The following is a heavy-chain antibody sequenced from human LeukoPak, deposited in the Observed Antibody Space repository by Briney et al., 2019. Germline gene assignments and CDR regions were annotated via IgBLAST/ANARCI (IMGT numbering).Heavy chain of an antibody. CDR3: AKTRYSCGYYFDY. Sequence: GGSLRLSCAASGFTFSSYGMHWVRQAPGKGLEWVAFIRYDGSNKYYADSVKGRFTISRDNSKNTLYLQMNSLRAEDTAVYYCAKTRYSCGYYFDYWGQGTLVTVSS. D-gene: IGHD5-18*01. CDR1: GFTFSSYG. V-gene: IGHV3-30*02. CDR2: IRYDGSNK. J-gene: IGHJ4*02.